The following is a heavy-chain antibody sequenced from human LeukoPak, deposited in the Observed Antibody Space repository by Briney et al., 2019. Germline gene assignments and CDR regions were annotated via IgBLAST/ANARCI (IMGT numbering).Heavy chain of an antibody. CDR2: ISSNGGST. Sequence: PGGSLRLSCSASGFTFSSYAMHWVRQAPGKGREYVSAISSNGGSTYYADSVKGRFTISRDNSKNTLYLQMSSLRAEDTAVYYCVKDRYYYDSSGYFDYWGQGTLVTVSS. J-gene: IGHJ4*02. D-gene: IGHD3-22*01. V-gene: IGHV3-64D*06. CDR1: GFTFSSYA. CDR3: VKDRYYYDSSGYFDY.